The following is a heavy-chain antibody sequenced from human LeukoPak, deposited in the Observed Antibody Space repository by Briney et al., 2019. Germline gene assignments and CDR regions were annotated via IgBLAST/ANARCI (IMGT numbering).Heavy chain of an antibody. CDR3: AADSGGPYYYYYMDV. J-gene: IGHJ6*03. D-gene: IGHD2-15*01. CDR2: ISSSGSTI. Sequence: GGSLRLSCAASGFTFSDYYMSWIRQAPGKGLEWVSYISSSGSTIYYADSVKGRFTISRDNAKNSLYLQMNSLRAEDTAVYYCAADSGGPYYYYYMDVWGKGTTVTISS. V-gene: IGHV3-11*01. CDR1: GFTFSDYY.